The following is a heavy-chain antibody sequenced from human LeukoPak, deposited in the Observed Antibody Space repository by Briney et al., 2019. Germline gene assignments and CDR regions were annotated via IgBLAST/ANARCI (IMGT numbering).Heavy chain of an antibody. CDR2: INPSGGST. CDR1: GYTFTSYY. D-gene: IGHD3-22*01. Sequence: ASVKVSCKASGYTFTSYYMHWVRQAPGQGLEWMGIINPSGGSTSYAQKFQGRVTMTRDTSTSTVYMELSSLRSEDTAVYYCASDGWYYYDSSGYSSADFDYWGQGTLVTVSS. J-gene: IGHJ4*02. CDR3: ASDGWYYYDSSGYSSADFDY. V-gene: IGHV1-46*01.